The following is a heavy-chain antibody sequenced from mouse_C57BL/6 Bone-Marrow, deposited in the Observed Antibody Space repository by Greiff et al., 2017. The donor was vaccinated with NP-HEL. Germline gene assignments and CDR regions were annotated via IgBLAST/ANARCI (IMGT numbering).Heavy chain of an antibody. Sequence: QVQLQQSGPELVKPGASVKISCKASGYAFSSSWMNWVKQRPGKGLEWIGRIYPGDGDTNYNGKFKGKATLTADKSSSTAYMQLSSLTAEDSAVYFCARDDGYGYVDGWGTGTTVTVSS. V-gene: IGHV1-82*01. CDR2: IYPGDGDT. D-gene: IGHD2-3*01. CDR1: GYAFSSSW. CDR3: ARDDGYGYVDG. J-gene: IGHJ1*03.